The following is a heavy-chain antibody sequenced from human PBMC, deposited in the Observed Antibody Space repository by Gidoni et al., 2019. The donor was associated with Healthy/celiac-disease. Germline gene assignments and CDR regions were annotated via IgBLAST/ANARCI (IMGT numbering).Heavy chain of an antibody. Sequence: EVQLVESGGGLVKPGGSFSISCAASGFTFSHAWMNWVRQPPGQGLEWVGRINSKTGGGTTDYAATVQGRFTISRDDSKSTLYLQMNSLKSEDTAVYYCTTGGYGYDYWGQGTLVTVSS. J-gene: IGHJ4*02. CDR3: TTGGYGYDY. CDR1: GFTFSHAW. V-gene: IGHV3-15*01. D-gene: IGHD5-18*01. CDR2: INSKTGGGTT.